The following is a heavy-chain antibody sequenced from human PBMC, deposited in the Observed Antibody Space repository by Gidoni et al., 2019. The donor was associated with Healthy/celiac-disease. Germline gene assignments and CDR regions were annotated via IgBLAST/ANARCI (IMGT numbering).Heavy chain of an antibody. D-gene: IGHD3-10*01. Sequence: QVQLQESGPGLVKPSETLSLPCTVSGYSISSGFYWGWIRQPPGKGLEWLGSIYHSGSTYYNPSLKSRVTISVDTSKNQFSLKLSSVTAADTAVYYCARVSPNYGSSSFDYWGQGTLVTVSS. J-gene: IGHJ4*02. CDR1: GYSISSGFY. CDR2: IYHSGST. V-gene: IGHV4-38-2*02. CDR3: ARVSPNYGSSSFDY.